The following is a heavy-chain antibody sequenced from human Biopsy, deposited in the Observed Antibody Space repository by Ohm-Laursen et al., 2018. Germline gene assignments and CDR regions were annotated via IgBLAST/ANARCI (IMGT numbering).Heavy chain of an antibody. CDR2: IIPMFGTA. D-gene: IGHD1-26*01. J-gene: IGHJ4*02. CDR1: GGTFINYA. V-gene: IGHV1-69*13. Sequence: VKISCKASGGTFINYAISWVRQAPGQGLEWMGGIIPMFGTANYAQMFQGRVTISADESTSTSYMELSSLTTEDTAIYYCARGPHSGSHPCFDYWGRGTLVTVSS. CDR3: ARGPHSGSHPCFDY.